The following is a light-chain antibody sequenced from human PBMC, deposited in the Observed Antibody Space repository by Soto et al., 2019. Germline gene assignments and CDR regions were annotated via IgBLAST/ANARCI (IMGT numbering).Light chain of an antibody. CDR2: AAS. Sequence: IQLTQSPSSLSASVGXRVTITCRASQDIAIYLAWYQQKPGEAPKLLIYAASTLYGGVPSRFSGSGSGTEFTLTLSSLQPDDFATYYCQQYNSYLYTFGQGTKVDIK. J-gene: IGKJ2*01. V-gene: IGKV1-9*01. CDR3: QQYNSYLYT. CDR1: QDIAIY.